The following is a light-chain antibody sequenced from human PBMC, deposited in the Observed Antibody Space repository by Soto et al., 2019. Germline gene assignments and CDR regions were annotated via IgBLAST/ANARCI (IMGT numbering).Light chain of an antibody. CDR2: EVS. J-gene: IGLJ1*01. CDR1: SSDIGAYNY. CDR3: CSYAGSNNLI. Sequence: QSALTQPPSASGSPGQSVTISCTGTSSDIGAYNYVSWYQQYPGKAPKLMIVEVSKRPSGVPDRFSGSKSGNTASLTVSGLQAEDEADYYCCSYAGSNNLIFGTGTKVTVL. V-gene: IGLV2-8*01.